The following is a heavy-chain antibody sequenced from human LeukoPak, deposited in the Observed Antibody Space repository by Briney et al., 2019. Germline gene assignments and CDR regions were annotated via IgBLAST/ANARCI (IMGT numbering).Heavy chain of an antibody. J-gene: IGHJ6*03. CDR1: VGSISSYY. CDR2: IYTSGST. D-gene: IGHD3-22*01. Sequence: PSETLSLTCTVSVGSISSYYWSWIRQPPGKGLEWIGYIYTSGSTNYNPSLKSRVTISVDTSKNQFSLKLSSVTAADTAVYYCARRAITMKGDYMDVWGKGTTVTVSS. V-gene: IGHV4-4*09. CDR3: ARRAITMKGDYMDV.